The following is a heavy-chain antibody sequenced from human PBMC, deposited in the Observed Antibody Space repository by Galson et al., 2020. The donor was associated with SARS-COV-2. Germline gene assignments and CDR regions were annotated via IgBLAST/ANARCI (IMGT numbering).Heavy chain of an antibody. CDR2: ISYDGSNK. Sequence: GGSLRLSCAASGFTPSSYGMHWVRQAPGKGLEWVAVISYDGSNKYYADSVKGGFTISRDNSKNTPYLQMNSLRAEDTAVYYCAKDGLYSGYYFDYWGQGTLVTVSS. CDR3: AKDGLYSGYYFDY. V-gene: IGHV3-30*18. CDR1: GFTPSSYG. D-gene: IGHD1-26*01. J-gene: IGHJ4*02.